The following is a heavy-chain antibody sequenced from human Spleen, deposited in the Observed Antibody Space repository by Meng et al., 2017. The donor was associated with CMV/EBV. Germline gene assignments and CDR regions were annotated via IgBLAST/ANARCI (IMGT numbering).Heavy chain of an antibody. J-gene: IGHJ2*01. CDR3: ARHSVGGYWYFDL. CDR2: ISGNGGSR. CDR1: GFTLSSYA. D-gene: IGHD3-3*01. V-gene: IGHV3-23*01. Sequence: GGSLRLSCVASGFTLSSYAMSWVRQAPGKGLEWVSTISGNGGSRDYADSVKGRFTISRDTSKNTLYLQMNSLRAEDTAVYYCARHSVGGYWYFDLWGRGTLVTVSS.